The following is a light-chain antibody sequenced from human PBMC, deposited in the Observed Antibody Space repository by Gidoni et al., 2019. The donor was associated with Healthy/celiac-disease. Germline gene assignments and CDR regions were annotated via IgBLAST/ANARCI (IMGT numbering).Light chain of an antibody. CDR3: QQYDNLFT. J-gene: IGKJ3*01. CDR2: DAS. CDR1: QDISNY. Sequence: IQMTQSPSSLSASVGDRVTITCQASQDISNYLNWYQQKPGKAPKLLIYDASNLETGVPSRFSGSGSGTDFTFTISILQPEDIATYYCQQYDNLFTFGHGTKVDIK. V-gene: IGKV1-33*01.